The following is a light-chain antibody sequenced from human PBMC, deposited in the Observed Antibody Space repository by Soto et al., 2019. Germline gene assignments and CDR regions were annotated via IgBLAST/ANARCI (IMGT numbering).Light chain of an antibody. CDR1: TSDVGSYKV. Sequence: QSALTQPASVSGSLGQPITISCTRTTSDVGSYKVVSWYQHHPGKAPKLMIYEGNKRPSGVSNRFSGSKSGNTASLTVSGLQAEDEADYYCCSYAGGSPFVFGTGTKLTVL. J-gene: IGLJ1*01. V-gene: IGLV2-23*01. CDR2: EGN. CDR3: CSYAGGSPFV.